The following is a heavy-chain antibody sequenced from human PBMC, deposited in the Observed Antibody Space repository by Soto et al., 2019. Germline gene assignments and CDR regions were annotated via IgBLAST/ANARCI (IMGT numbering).Heavy chain of an antibody. V-gene: IGHV4-59*01. CDR3: ARAVAGTYY. CDR2: IYFSGTT. CDR1: GGSISRYY. D-gene: IGHD6-19*01. J-gene: IGHJ4*02. Sequence: SLTCTVSGGSISRYYWTCIRQPPGKGLQWIGYIYFSGTTNYNPSLKSRVTMSIDTSKNHFSLRLSSVTAADTAVYYCARAVAGTYYWGQGILVTVSS.